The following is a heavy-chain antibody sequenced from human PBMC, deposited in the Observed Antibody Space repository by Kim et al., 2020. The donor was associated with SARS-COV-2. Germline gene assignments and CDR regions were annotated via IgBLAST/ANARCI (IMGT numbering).Heavy chain of an antibody. D-gene: IGHD3-10*01. CDR2: INPNSGGT. J-gene: IGHJ6*02. Sequence: ASVKVSCKASGYTFTGYYMHWVRQAPGQGLERMGRINPNSGGTNYAQKFQGRVTMTRDTSISTAYMELSRLRSDDTVVYYCARGSVVRGVIMSYYYYGMDVWDQGTTVTVSS. CDR1: GYTFTGYY. CDR3: ARGSVVRGVIMSYYYYGMDV. V-gene: IGHV1-2*05.